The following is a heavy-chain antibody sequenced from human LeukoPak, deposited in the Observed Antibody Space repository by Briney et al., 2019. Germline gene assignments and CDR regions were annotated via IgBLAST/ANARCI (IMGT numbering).Heavy chain of an antibody. CDR2: IYHSGSP. CDR1: GGSISSNNW. Sequence: SETLSLTCAVSGGSISSNNWWGRVRQPPGKGLEWIGEIYHSGSPNYNPSLKSRVTISVDKSRNHFSLNLSSVTAADTAVYYCARVNTNTGPSWNYWGRGTWVTVPS. J-gene: IGHJ4*02. V-gene: IGHV4-4*02. CDR3: ARVNTNTGPSWNY. D-gene: IGHD1-14*01.